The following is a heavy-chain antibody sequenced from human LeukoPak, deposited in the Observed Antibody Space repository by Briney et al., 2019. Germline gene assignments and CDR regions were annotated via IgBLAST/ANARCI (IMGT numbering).Heavy chain of an antibody. CDR3: ARGAGAFGSSSYHFDY. CDR1: GYSISSGYF. V-gene: IGHV4-38-2*02. D-gene: IGHD6-6*01. Sequence: MASETLSLTCTVSGYSISSGYFWGWIRQSPGKGLEWVGSIYHIGKTYYNPSLRSRLIISVDTSKNQLSLSPNSLTAADSALYYCARGAGAFGSSSYHFDYWGQGILVTVSS. J-gene: IGHJ4*02. CDR2: IYHIGKT.